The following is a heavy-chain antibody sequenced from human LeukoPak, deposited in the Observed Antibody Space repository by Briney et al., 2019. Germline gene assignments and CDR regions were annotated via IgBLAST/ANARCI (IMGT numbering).Heavy chain of an antibody. Sequence: GGSLRLSCAPSGFTLTSYWVYWVREAPGEGLVRVSHINIDGRVTTYTDSVKGPFTTSRDKAKNTLYLQMNSLRAEDTAVYYCARQIDYYGSGSFDYWGQGTLVTVSS. CDR1: GFTLTSYW. J-gene: IGHJ4*02. CDR3: ARQIDYYGSGSFDY. CDR2: INIDGRVT. D-gene: IGHD3-10*01. V-gene: IGHV3-74*01.